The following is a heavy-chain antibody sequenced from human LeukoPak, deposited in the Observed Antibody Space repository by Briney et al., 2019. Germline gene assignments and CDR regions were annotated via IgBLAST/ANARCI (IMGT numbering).Heavy chain of an antibody. V-gene: IGHV3-30*18. CDR1: GFTFSSYG. D-gene: IGHD3-16*01. CDR3: AKDRTDDYVWGSFDY. CDR2: ISYDGSNK. Sequence: GGSLRLSCAVSGFTFSSYGMHWVRQAPGKGLEWVAVISYDGSNKYYADSVKGRFTISRDNSKNTLYVQMNSLRAEDTAVYYCAKDRTDDYVWGSFDYWGQGTLVTVSS. J-gene: IGHJ4*02.